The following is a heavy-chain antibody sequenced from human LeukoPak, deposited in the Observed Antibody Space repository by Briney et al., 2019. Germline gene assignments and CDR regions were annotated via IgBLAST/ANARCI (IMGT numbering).Heavy chain of an antibody. V-gene: IGHV1-24*01. CDR2: FDPEDGET. J-gene: IGHJ4*02. Sequence: GASVKVSRKVSGYTLTELSMHWVRQAPGKGLEWMGGFDPEDGETIYAQKFQGRVAMTEDTSTDTAYMELSSLRSEDTAVYYCATPYDSSGYYYLGLWGQGTLVTVSS. D-gene: IGHD3-22*01. CDR3: ATPYDSSGYYYLGL. CDR1: GYTLTELS.